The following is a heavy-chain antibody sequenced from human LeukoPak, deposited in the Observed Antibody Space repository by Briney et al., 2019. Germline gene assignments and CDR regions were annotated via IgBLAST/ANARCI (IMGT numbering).Heavy chain of an antibody. CDR3: ARSNQVDDY. CDR1: GFTFSSYW. CDR2: INPGGSSI. V-gene: IGHV3-74*01. D-gene: IGHD1-14*01. J-gene: IGHJ4*02. Sequence: GGSLGLSCAASGFTFSSYWMHWVRQVPGKGLVWVARINPGGSSITYADSVKGRFTISRDNAKNTLYLQMDSLRAEDTGVYYCARSNQVDDYWGQGTLVTVSS.